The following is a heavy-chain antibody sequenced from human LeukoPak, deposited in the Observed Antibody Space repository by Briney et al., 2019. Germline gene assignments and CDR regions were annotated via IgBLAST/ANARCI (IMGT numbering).Heavy chain of an antibody. D-gene: IGHD6-13*01. V-gene: IGHV1-69*01. CDR1: GGTCSSYA. CDR3: AREGYSSSRIDY. J-gene: IGHJ4*02. Sequence: SVKVSCKASGGTCSSYAISWVRQAPGQGLEWMGGIIPIFGTANYAQKFQGRVTITADESTSTAYMELSSLRSEDTAVYYCAREGYSSSRIDYWGQGTLVTVSS. CDR2: IIPIFGTA.